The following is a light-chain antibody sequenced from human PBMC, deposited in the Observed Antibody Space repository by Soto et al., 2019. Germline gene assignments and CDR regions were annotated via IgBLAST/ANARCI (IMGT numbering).Light chain of an antibody. J-gene: IGKJ2*01. Sequence: DIQMTQSPSSLSASVGDRVTITCRASQSISTSLNWYQQNPGKAPKLLIYTASSLQGGVPSRFSGSGSGTDFTFTISSLQPEDFATYCCQQNYSSPYTFGQGTKLEIK. CDR2: TAS. CDR1: QSISTS. V-gene: IGKV1-39*01. CDR3: QQNYSSPYT.